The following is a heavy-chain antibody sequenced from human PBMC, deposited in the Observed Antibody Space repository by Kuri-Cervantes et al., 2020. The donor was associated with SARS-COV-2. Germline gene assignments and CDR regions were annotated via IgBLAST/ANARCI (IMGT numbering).Heavy chain of an antibody. Sequence: GGSLRLSCAASGFTFSSYAMSWVRQAPGKGLEWVAVISYDGSNKYYADSVKGRFTISRDNSKNTLYLQMNSLRAEDTAVYYCAREGVGVNAFDIWGQGTMVTVSS. D-gene: IGHD3-10*01. CDR3: AREGVGVNAFDI. J-gene: IGHJ3*02. V-gene: IGHV3-30-3*01. CDR1: GFTFSSYA. CDR2: ISYDGSNK.